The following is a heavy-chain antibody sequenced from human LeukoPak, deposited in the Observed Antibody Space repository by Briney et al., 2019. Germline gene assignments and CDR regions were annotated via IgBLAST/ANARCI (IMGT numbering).Heavy chain of an antibody. CDR3: ARDRGWRSSGYYLYHFDY. CDR1: GFTFTDYF. Sequence: GGSLRLSCVASGFTFTDYFMSWVRQAPGKGLEWVASIKHNGGEKYYVDSVKGRFTISRDNAKNSLYLEMSSLRVEDTAVYYCARDRGWRSSGYYLYHFDYWGQGTLVTVSS. D-gene: IGHD3-22*01. V-gene: IGHV3-7*01. J-gene: IGHJ4*02. CDR2: IKHNGGEK.